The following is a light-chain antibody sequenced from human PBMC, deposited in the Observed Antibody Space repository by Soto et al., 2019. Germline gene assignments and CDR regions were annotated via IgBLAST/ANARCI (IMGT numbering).Light chain of an antibody. J-gene: IGKJ1*01. CDR1: QSVSSK. V-gene: IGKV3-20*01. Sequence: IVMTQSPATLSFSPGERATLSCRASQSVSSKLAWYQQKPGQAPRLLIYSASSRATGIPDRFSGSGSGTDFTLTISRLEPEDFAVYYCQKYVRLPWKFGQGTKVDIK. CDR3: QKYVRLPWK. CDR2: SAS.